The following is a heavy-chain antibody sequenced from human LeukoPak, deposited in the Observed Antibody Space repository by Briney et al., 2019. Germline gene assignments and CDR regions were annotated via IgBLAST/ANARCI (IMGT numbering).Heavy chain of an antibody. Sequence: AGGSLRLSCAASGFTFSSYGMHWVRQAPGKGLEWVAFIRYDGSNKYYADSVKGRFTISRDNSKNTLYLQMNSLRAEDTAVYYCAKDVLRGSGTGDNYFDYWGQGTLVTVSS. CDR3: AKDVLRGSGTGDNYFDY. D-gene: IGHD1-1*01. J-gene: IGHJ4*02. V-gene: IGHV3-30*02. CDR1: GFTFSSYG. CDR2: IRYDGSNK.